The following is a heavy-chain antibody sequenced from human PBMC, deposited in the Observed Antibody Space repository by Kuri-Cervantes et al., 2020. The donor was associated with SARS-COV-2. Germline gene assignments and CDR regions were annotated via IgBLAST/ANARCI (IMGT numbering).Heavy chain of an antibody. CDR1: GFTFSDYY. D-gene: IGHD6-6*01. V-gene: IGHV3-11*04. CDR3: ARDLGIAARRDYFDY. CDR2: ISSSGSTI. Sequence: GESLKISCAASGFTFSDYYMSWIRQTPGKGLEWVSYISSSGSTIYYADSVKGRFTISRDNAKNSLYLQMNSLRAEDTAVYYCARDLGIAARRDYFDYWGQGTLVTVSS. J-gene: IGHJ4*02.